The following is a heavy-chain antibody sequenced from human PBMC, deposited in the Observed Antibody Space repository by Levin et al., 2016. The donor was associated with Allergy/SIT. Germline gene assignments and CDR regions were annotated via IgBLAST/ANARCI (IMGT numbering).Heavy chain of an antibody. CDR1: GFIFSSYS. V-gene: IGHV3-21*01. D-gene: IGHD3-16*01. J-gene: IGHJ4*02. CDR3: ARDADHGWGTQEFGY. CDR2: ISPSTTYI. Sequence: GGSLRLSCAASGFIFSSYSLSWVRQAPGKGLEWVSSISPSTTYIVYADSVKGRFTISRDDAKNSLYLQMNSLRAEDTAVYYCARDADHGWGTQEFGYWGQGTLVTVSS.